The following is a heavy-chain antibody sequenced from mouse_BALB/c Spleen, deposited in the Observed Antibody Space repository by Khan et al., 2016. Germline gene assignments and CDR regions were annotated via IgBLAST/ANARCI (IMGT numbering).Heavy chain of an antibody. Sequence: QVQLQQSGAELVKAGASVKMSCKASGYTFTSYWMHWVKQRLGQGLEWFAETNPTNGRTYYNEKFKSKATLTVDKSSSTAYMLLSGPTFEDSAVYYCARIKRIVATYFDYWGQGITLTGSS. D-gene: IGHD1-1*01. CDR1: GYTFTSYW. J-gene: IGHJ2*01. CDR2: TNPTNGRT. V-gene: IGHV1S81*02. CDR3: ARIKRIVATYFDY.